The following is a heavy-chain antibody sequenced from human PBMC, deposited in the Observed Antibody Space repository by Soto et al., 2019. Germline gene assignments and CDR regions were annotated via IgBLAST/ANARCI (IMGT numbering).Heavy chain of an antibody. Sequence: GGSLRLSCAASGFTFSSYGMHWVRQAPGKGLEWVAVISYDGSNKYYADSVKGRFTISRDNSKNTLYLQMNSLRAEDTAVYYCAKDLCPPEYYATVAAYYYYYGMDVWGQGTTVTVSS. CDR1: GFTFSSYG. CDR3: AKDLCPPEYYATVAAYYYYYGMDV. CDR2: ISYDGSNK. J-gene: IGHJ6*02. V-gene: IGHV3-30*18. D-gene: IGHD3-3*01.